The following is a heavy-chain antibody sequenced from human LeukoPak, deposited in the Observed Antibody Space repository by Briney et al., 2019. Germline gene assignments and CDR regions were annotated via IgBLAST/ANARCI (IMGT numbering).Heavy chain of an antibody. CDR2: VYTSGST. CDR1: GGSISSYY. J-gene: IGHJ5*02. V-gene: IGHV4-4*07. CDR3: AREGPRREFGKLIVGFRGWLDP. Sequence: SETLSLTCTVSGGSISSYYWSWIRQPAGKGLEWIGRVYTSGSTSYNPSLKSRVTISVDTSKNQFSLKLNSVTAADTAVYYCAREGPRREFGKLIVGFRGWLDPWGQGTLVTVSS. D-gene: IGHD3-16*02.